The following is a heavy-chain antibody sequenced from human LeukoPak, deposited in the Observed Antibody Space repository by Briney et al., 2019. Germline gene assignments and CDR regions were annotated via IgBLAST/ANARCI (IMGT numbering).Heavy chain of an antibody. J-gene: IGHJ4*02. CDR2: IYSGGST. CDR1: GYTVSSNY. V-gene: IGHV3-53*01. Sequence: GGSLRLSCAASGYTVSSNYMSWVRQAPGKGLEWVSVIYSGGSTYYADSVKGRFTISRDNSKNTLYLQMNSLRAEDTAVYYCASPGMSGSYYCWGQGTLVTVSS. D-gene: IGHD1-26*01. CDR3: ASPGMSGSYYC.